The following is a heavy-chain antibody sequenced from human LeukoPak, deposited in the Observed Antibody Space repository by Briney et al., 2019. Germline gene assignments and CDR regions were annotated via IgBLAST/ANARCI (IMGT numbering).Heavy chain of an antibody. CDR2: VFYKGNT. D-gene: IGHD3-3*02. Sequence: SETLSLTCSVSGGSINSYYWSWIRQSPGRGLEWIGYVFYKGNTDYNPSLKSRVTMSLDSPKSQVSLTLTSMTAAGTAIYYCAAGAPKFLHLVSWGQGTLVTVSS. V-gene: IGHV4-59*03. J-gene: IGHJ5*02. CDR3: AAGAPKFLHLVS. CDR1: GGSINSYY.